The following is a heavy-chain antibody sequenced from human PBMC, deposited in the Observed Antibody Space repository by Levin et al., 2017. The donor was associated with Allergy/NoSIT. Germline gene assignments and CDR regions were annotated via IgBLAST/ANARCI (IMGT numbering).Heavy chain of an antibody. V-gene: IGHV3-49*03. D-gene: IGHD6-19*01. J-gene: IGHJ4*02. Sequence: GGSLRLSCTASGFTFADYAVSWFRQAPGKGLEWVGFIRSKSSGGTIDYAASVEGRFSISRDDSKSVAYLQMNSLQIEDTAVYYCVRVQGPYSPRGWVPWWGQGTQVTVSS. CDR3: VRVQGPYSPRGWVPW. CDR2: IRSKSSGGTI. CDR1: GFTFADYA.